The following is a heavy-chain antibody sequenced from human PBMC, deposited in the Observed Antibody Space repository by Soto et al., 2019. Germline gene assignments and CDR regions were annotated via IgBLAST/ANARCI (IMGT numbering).Heavy chain of an antibody. CDR2: IYYSGST. J-gene: IGHJ4*02. D-gene: IGHD6-19*01. Sequence: PSETLSLTCTVSGGSISSSSYYWGWIRQPPGKGLEWIGSIYYSGSTYYNPSLKSQVTISVDTSKNQFSLKLSSVTAADTAVYYCARHAVHSSVYTVYWGQGTLVTVSS. V-gene: IGHV4-39*01. CDR1: GGSISSSSYY. CDR3: ARHAVHSSVYTVY.